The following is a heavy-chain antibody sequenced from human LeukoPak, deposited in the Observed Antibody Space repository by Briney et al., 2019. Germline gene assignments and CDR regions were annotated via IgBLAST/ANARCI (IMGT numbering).Heavy chain of an antibody. CDR1: GGSFRGYY. CDR2: INHSGST. J-gene: IGHJ6*03. V-gene: IGHV4-34*01. Sequence: SETLSLTCAVYGGSFRGYYWSWIRQPPGKGLEWIGEINHSGSTNYNPSLKSRVTISVDTSKNQFSLKLSSVTAADTAVYYCARDKGPSYSSGWSVFGYYYYFYMGVWGKGTTVTVSS. D-gene: IGHD6-19*01. CDR3: ARDKGPSYSSGWSVFGYYYYFYMGV.